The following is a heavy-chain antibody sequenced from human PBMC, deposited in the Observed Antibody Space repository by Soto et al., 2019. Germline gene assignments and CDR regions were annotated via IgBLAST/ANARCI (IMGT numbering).Heavy chain of an antibody. CDR2: ISYDGTIT. Sequence: QVQLVESGGGVVQPGRSLRLSCAASGFTISNYGMHWVRQAPGKGLEWVAVISYDGTITYYADSVKGRFTISRDNSKNTLYLQMNSLRVEDTAVYFCASTAVWKNAFEIWGQGTLVSVSS. D-gene: IGHD3-16*01. V-gene: IGHV3-30-3*01. J-gene: IGHJ3*02. CDR3: ASTAVWKNAFEI. CDR1: GFTISNYG.